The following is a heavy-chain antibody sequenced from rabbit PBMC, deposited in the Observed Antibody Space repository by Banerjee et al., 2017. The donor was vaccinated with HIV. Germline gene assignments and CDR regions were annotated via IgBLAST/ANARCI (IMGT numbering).Heavy chain of an antibody. D-gene: IGHD1-1*01. Sequence: QEQLEESGGGLVKPEGSLTLTCTASGFSFSSSYWMCWVRQAPGKGLEWIGCIYTAGERTYYASWASGRFTISRSTSLNTVDLQMTSLTAADTATYFCARGGIGQWYYFRLWGQGTLVTVS. CDR1: GFSFSSSYW. V-gene: IGHV1S45*01. J-gene: IGHJ4*01. CDR2: IYTAGERT. CDR3: ARGGIGQWYYFRL.